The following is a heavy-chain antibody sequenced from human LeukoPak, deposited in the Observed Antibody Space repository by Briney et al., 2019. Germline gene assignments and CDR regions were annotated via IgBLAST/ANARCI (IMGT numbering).Heavy chain of an antibody. CDR2: INPSGGST. Sequence: INPSGGSTSYAQKFQGRVTMTRDTSTSTVYMELSSLRSEDTAVYYCARDLTGYSLRYFDYWGQGTLVTVSS. CDR3: ARDLTGYSLRYFDY. J-gene: IGHJ4*02. D-gene: IGHD3-9*01. V-gene: IGHV1-46*01.